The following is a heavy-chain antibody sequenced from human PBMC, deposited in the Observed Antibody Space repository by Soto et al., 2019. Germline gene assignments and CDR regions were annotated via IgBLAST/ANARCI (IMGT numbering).Heavy chain of an antibody. CDR1: GYPFTSTG. D-gene: IGHD3-10*01. CDR2: ISGFNGKT. Sequence: XAVKLACKASGYPFTSTGISWVRQAPGQGPEWMGWISGFNGKTNYAQKFQGRVTMTTDTSTTTAYMEVRSLTSDDTAVYCCARDLDGSGSYYTDLWGQGTLVTVSS. J-gene: IGHJ4*02. V-gene: IGHV1-18*01. CDR3: ARDLDGSGSYYTDL.